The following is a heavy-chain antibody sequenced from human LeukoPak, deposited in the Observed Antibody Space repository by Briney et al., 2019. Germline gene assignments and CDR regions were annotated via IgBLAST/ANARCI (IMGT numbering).Heavy chain of an antibody. D-gene: IGHD2-15*01. CDR3: ARMVAASDY. J-gene: IGHJ4*02. CDR1: GFTFDDYG. Sequence: PGXXLRLSCAASGFTFDDYGMSWVRHATGKGVEWVSGINWNGGSTEYAECVKGRFNISREKEKNSLYLQMNSLRAEDTALYYCARMVAASDYWGQGTLVTVSS. V-gene: IGHV3-20*04. CDR2: INWNGGST.